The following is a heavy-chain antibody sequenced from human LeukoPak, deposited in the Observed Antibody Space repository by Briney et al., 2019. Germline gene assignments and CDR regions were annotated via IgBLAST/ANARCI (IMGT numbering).Heavy chain of an antibody. CDR2: IKYDGSEK. CDR3: ARDSVRGRPLVAFDI. CDR1: GFTFSTYW. J-gene: IGHJ3*02. V-gene: IGHV3-7*01. D-gene: IGHD6-6*01. Sequence: GGSLRLSCAASGFTFSTYWMNWVHQAPGKGQEWVANIKYDGSEKYYVDSVKGRFTISRDNAENSLHLQMNSLRAEDTAVYYCARDSVRGRPLVAFDIWGQGTMVTVSS.